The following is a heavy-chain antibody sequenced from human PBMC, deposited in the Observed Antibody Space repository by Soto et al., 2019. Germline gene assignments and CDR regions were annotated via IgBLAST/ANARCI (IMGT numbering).Heavy chain of an antibody. Sequence: QVQLQESGPGLVKPSQTLSLTCTVSGGPIINGDRSLNWIRQHPEKGLEWMGYINYRWTTNYNPALKSRILRSIDTSKNQFSLRLTSVTAADTAVYYCARYAPGAAPYWGQGTLVTVSS. CDR3: ARYAPGAAPY. D-gene: IGHD6-13*01. V-gene: IGHV4-31*03. J-gene: IGHJ4*02. CDR1: GGPIINGDRS. CDR2: INYRWTT.